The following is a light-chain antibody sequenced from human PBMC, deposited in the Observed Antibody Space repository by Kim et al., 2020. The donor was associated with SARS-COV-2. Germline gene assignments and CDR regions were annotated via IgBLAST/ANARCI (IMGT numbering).Light chain of an antibody. CDR3: AAWDDSLNGVV. CDR1: ISNIGSNT. V-gene: IGLV1-44*01. J-gene: IGLJ2*01. Sequence: GQRVTSSFSGSISNIGSNTVNWYQQFPGTAPKLLIYTNSQRPSGVPARFSASKSGTSASLAISGLQSEDEADFYCAAWDDSLNGVVFGGGTKLTVL. CDR2: TNS.